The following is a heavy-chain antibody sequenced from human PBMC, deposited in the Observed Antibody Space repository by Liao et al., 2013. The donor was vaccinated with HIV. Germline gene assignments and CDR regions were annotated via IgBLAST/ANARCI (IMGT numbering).Heavy chain of an antibody. Sequence: QLQLQESGPGLVKPSETLSLTCTVSGGSISSGSYYWSWIRQPAGKGLEWIGRIYTSGSTNYNPSLKSRVTISVDTSKNQFSLKLSSVTAADTAIYYCAGFDYSNYKFDYWGQGTLVTVSS. J-gene: IGHJ4*02. D-gene: IGHD4-11*01. CDR3: AGFDYSNYKFDY. V-gene: IGHV4-61*02. CDR2: IYTSGST. CDR1: GGSISSGSYY.